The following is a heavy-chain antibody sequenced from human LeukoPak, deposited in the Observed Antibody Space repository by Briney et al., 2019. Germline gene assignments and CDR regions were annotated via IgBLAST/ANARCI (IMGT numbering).Heavy chain of an antibody. D-gene: IGHD6-19*01. CDR1: GGSFSGYY. V-gene: IGHV4-34*01. CDR2: IYHSGST. Sequence: SETLSLTCAVYGGSFSGYYWSWIRQPPGKGLEWIGSIYHSGSTYYNPSLKSRVTISVDTSKNQFSLKLSSVTAADTAVYYCARDGAGYSSGWYVPWGQGTLVTVSS. J-gene: IGHJ5*02. CDR3: ARDGAGYSSGWYVP.